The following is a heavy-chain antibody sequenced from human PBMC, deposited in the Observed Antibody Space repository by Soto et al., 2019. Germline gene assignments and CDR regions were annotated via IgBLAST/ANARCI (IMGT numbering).Heavy chain of an antibody. J-gene: IGHJ5*02. CDR3: AREGYCSGGSCYDNWFDP. CDR2: ISAYNGNT. Sequence: QVQLVQSGAEVKKPGASVKVSCKASGYTFTSYGISWVRQAPGQGLEWMGWISAYNGNTNYAQKLQGRGTMATDPFKRTGEKERRSLRSYAAAVYYRAREGYCSGGSCYDNWFDPWGQGTLVTVSS. D-gene: IGHD2-15*01. V-gene: IGHV1-18*01. CDR1: GYTFTSYG.